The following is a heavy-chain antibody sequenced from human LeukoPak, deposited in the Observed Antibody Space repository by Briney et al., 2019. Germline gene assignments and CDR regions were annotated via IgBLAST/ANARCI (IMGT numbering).Heavy chain of an antibody. CDR3: ARDSYGDANFDS. Sequence: GGTLRLSCAASGFIVNTNYMTWVRQAPGRGLEWVSFIYADGNTYYADSVKGRFTISRDISKNAVYLQMNSLRAEDTAVYYCARDSYGDANFDSWGQGTLVTVSS. J-gene: IGHJ4*02. CDR1: GFIVNTNY. D-gene: IGHD4-17*01. V-gene: IGHV3-53*01. CDR2: IYADGNT.